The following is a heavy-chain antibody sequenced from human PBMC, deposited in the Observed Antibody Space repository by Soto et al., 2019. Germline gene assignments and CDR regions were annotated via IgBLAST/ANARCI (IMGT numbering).Heavy chain of an antibody. V-gene: IGHV3-21*01. CDR3: ARGAAAPMTTVTTDY. Sequence: LRLSCAASGFTFSSYSMNWVRQAPGKGLEWVSSISSSSSYIYYADSVKGRFTISRDNAKNSLYLQMNSLRAEDTAVYYCARGAAAPMTTVTTDYWGQGTLVTVSS. CDR1: GFTFSSYS. CDR2: ISSSSSYI. J-gene: IGHJ4*02. D-gene: IGHD4-17*01.